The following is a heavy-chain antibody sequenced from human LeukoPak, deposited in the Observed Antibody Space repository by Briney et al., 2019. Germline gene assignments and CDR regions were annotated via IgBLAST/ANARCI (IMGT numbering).Heavy chain of an antibody. D-gene: IGHD3-3*01. Sequence: ASVKVSCKASGYTFTSYGISWVRQAPGQGLEWMGWISGYNGNTNYAQKFQGRVTMTTDASTSTAYMELRSLRSDDTAAYYCARDEWLVGPYFDYWGQGTLVTVSS. CDR2: ISGYNGNT. CDR3: ARDEWLVGPYFDY. V-gene: IGHV1-18*01. J-gene: IGHJ4*02. CDR1: GYTFTSYG.